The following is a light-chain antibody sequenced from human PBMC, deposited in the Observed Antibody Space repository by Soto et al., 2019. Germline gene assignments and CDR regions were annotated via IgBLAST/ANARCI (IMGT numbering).Light chain of an antibody. CDR3: QQYDSSFT. Sequence: IVLTQSPATLSLSPGERATLSCTASQHVTTTYIAWYQQKFGQAPRLLIYGASTRATGTPDRFTGGGFGTDFTLTISRVEPEDFAVYYCQQYDSSFTFGGGTKVAIK. V-gene: IGKV3-20*01. CDR2: GAS. CDR1: QHVTTTY. J-gene: IGKJ4*01.